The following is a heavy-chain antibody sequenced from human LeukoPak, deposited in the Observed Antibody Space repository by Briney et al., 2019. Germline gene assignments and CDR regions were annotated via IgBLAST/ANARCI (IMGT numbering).Heavy chain of an antibody. D-gene: IGHD5-24*01. CDR3: AKALGRRSAIKGDYYYYMDV. CDR1: GFTFSSYG. CDR2: ISGSGGST. J-gene: IGHJ6*03. Sequence: GGSLRLSCAASGFTFSSYGMSWVRQAPGKGLEWVSAISGSGGSTYYADSVKGRFIISRDNSKNTLYLQMNSLRVDDTAVYYCAKALGRRSAIKGDYYYYMDVWGKGTTVTVSS. V-gene: IGHV3-23*01.